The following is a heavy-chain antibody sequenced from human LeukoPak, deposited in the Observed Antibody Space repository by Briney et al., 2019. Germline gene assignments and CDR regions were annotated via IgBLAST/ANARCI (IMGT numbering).Heavy chain of an antibody. CDR1: GGSISSGSYY. Sequence: SETLSLTCTVSGGSISSGSYYWSWIRQPAGKGLEWIGRIYTSGSTNYNPSLKSRVTISVDTSKNQFSLKLSSVTAADTAVYYCARATYYDFWSGPGAFDIWGQGTMVTVSS. CDR3: ARATYYDFWSGPGAFDI. J-gene: IGHJ3*02. CDR2: IYTSGST. V-gene: IGHV4-61*02. D-gene: IGHD3-3*01.